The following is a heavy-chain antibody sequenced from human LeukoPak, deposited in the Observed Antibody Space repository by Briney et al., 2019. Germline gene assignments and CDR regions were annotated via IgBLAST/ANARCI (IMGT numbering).Heavy chain of an antibody. V-gene: IGHV3-23*01. J-gene: IGHJ4*02. CDR3: AKDSAKKYDDY. CDR1: GFTFSSSA. CDR2: ISGSGGTT. D-gene: IGHD2/OR15-2a*01. Sequence: QAGGSLRLSCAASGFTFSSSAMNWVRQAPGKGLEWVSSISGSGGTTYYADSVKGRFTISRDNSKNTLYLQMNSLRGEDTAVYYCAKDSAKKYDDYWGQGTLVTVSS.